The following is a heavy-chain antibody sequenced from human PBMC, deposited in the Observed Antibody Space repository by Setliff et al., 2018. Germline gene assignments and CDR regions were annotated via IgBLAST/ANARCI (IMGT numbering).Heavy chain of an antibody. CDR2: IKQDGSEK. V-gene: IGHV3-7*01. Sequence: LRLSCAASGFTFSSYWMSWVRQAPGKGLEWVANIKQDGSEKYYVDSVKGRFTISRGNAKNSLYLQMNSLRAEDTAVYYCARDSSSWYDFDYWGQGTLVTVSS. D-gene: IGHD6-13*01. CDR1: GFTFSSYW. J-gene: IGHJ4*02. CDR3: ARDSSSWYDFDY.